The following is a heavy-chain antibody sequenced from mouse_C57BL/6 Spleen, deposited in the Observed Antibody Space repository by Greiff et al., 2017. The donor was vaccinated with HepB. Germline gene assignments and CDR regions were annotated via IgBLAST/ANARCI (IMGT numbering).Heavy chain of an antibody. CDR3: ARDGLRPGYAMDY. CDR1: GYSITSGYY. J-gene: IGHJ4*01. CDR2: ISYDGSN. D-gene: IGHD3-2*02. Sequence: EVKLQESGPGLVKPSQSLSLTCSVTGYSITSGYYWNWIRQFPGNKLEWMGYISYDGSNNYNPSLKNRISITRDTSKNQFFLKLNSVTTEDTATYYCARDGLRPGYAMDYWGQGTSVTVSS. V-gene: IGHV3-6*01.